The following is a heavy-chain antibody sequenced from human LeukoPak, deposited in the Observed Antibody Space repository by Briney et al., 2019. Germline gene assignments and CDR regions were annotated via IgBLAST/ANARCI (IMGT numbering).Heavy chain of an antibody. CDR2: IYSGGST. D-gene: IGHD2-21*02. CDR3: ASTPSYCGGDCSLMDYYGMDV. V-gene: IGHV3-53*04. CDR1: GFTVSSNY. J-gene: IGHJ6*02. Sequence: PGGSLRLSCAASGFTVSSNYMSWVRQAPGKGLEWVSVIYSGGSTYYADSAKGRFTISRHNSKNTLYLQMNSLRAEDTAVYYCASTPSYCGGDCSLMDYYGMDVWGQGTTVTVSS.